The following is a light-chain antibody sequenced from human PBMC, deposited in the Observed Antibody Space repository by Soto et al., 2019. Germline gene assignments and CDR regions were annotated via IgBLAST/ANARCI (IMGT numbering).Light chain of an antibody. CDR2: AAS. CDR1: ESVTSTY. Sequence: EIVLTQSPGTLSLSPGERATLSCRTSESVTSTYLARYQQKPGQPPRLLIYAASSRATGIPDRFSGSGSGTDFTLTISRLEPEDFAVYYCQVFGSSPRYTFGRGTKLEIK. J-gene: IGKJ2*01. CDR3: QVFGSSPRYT. V-gene: IGKV3-20*01.